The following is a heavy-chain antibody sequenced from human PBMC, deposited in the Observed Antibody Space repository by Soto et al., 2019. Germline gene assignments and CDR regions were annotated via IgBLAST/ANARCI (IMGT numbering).Heavy chain of an antibody. CDR2: IRRQIYSGTP. CDR3: ARGGPLIPVVLDS. D-gene: IGHD2-21*01. Sequence: PAGSLRLSCTGSGFTFGDCSMIWSRQAPAKRLVWGGYIRRQIYSGTPEYAAAVKGRFIISRDDSNAIAYLQMSSLKTDDTAVYYVARGGPLIPVVLDSWGQGTLVTVSS. J-gene: IGHJ4*02. V-gene: IGHV3-49*03. CDR1: GFTFGDCS.